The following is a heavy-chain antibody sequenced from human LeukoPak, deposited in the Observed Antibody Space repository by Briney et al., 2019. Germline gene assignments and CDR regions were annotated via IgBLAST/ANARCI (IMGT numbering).Heavy chain of an antibody. CDR2: INPNSGVT. CDR3: ASAGVRGVIVDY. CDR1: GYTFTAYN. J-gene: IGHJ4*02. D-gene: IGHD3-10*01. Sequence: GASVKVSCKTSGYTFTAYNIHWVRQAPGQGLEWMGWINPNSGVTTYAQSFQGRVTMTRDTSVSTAYLEVSRLRSDDTAVYYCASAGVRGVIVDYWGQGTLVTVSS. V-gene: IGHV1-2*02.